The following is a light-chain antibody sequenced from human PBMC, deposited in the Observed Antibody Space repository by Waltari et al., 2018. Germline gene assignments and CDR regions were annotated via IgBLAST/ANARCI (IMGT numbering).Light chain of an antibody. J-gene: IGKJ1*01. Sequence: AIRMTQSPSSFSASTGDRVTITCRASQGISSYLAWYQQKPGKAPKLLIYAASTLQSGVPSRFSGSGSGTDFTLTISCLQSEDFATYYCQQFRRTFGQGTKVEIK. CDR1: QGISSY. CDR2: AAS. CDR3: QQFRRT. V-gene: IGKV1-8*01.